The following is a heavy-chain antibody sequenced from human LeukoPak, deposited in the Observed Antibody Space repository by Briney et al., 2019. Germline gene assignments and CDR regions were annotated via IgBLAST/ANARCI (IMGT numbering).Heavy chain of an antibody. CDR3: ARVGDYYGSGSYLGLGYYMDV. V-gene: IGHV4-39*01. Sequence: SETLSLTCTVSGGSISSSSYYWGWIRQPPGKGLEWIGSIYYSGSTYYNPSLKSRVTISVDTSKNQFSLKLSSVTAADTAVYYCARVGDYYGSGSYLGLGYYMDVWGKGTTVTVSS. D-gene: IGHD3-10*01. J-gene: IGHJ6*03. CDR2: IYYSGST. CDR1: GGSISSSSYY.